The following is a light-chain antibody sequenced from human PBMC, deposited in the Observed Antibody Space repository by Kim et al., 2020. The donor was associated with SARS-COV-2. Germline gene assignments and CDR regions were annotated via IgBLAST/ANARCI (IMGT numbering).Light chain of an antibody. CDR2: TAS. V-gene: IGKV1-39*01. J-gene: IGKJ1*01. CDR3: QQSYSTPRT. Sequence: DIQMTQSPSSLSASVGDRVTITCLASQSISSYLNWYQQKPGKPPKLLIYTASSLQSGVPSRFSGSGSGTDFTLTISSLQPEDFATYYCQQSYSTPRTFGQGTKVDIK. CDR1: QSISSY.